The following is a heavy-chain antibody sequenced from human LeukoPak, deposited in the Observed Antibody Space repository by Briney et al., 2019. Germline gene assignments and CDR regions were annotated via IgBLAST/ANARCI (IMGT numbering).Heavy chain of an antibody. CDR3: VKTMITFGGVIRTDAFDM. V-gene: IGHV3-64D*06. CDR2: INNIGGTT. Sequence: GGSLRLSCSASGFTFSGFAMHWVRQAPGKGLEYVSGINNIGGTTYYADSVKARFTISRDNSKNSLFLQMTSLRAEDTAVYFCVKTMITFGGVIRTDAFDMWGQGTLVTVSS. CDR1: GFTFSGFA. J-gene: IGHJ3*02. D-gene: IGHD3-16*01.